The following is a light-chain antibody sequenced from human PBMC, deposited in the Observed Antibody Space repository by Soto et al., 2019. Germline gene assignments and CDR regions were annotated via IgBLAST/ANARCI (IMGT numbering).Light chain of an antibody. V-gene: IGKV1-5*01. CDR1: QSISKW. J-gene: IGKJ1*01. CDR3: QQYSSYSACT. CDR2: DAS. Sequence: DIQMTQSPSTLSASMGDRVSITCRASQSISKWLAWHQQKPGKAPKLLIYDASTLQSGVPPRFSGSGSGTEFTLTIRSLQPDDIATYYCQQYSSYSACTFGEGTKVDIK.